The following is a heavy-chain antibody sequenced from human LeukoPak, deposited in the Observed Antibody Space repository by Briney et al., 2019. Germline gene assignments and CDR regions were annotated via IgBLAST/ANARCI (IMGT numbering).Heavy chain of an antibody. CDR3: ARSAFSVTTPGLYYFDY. D-gene: IGHD1-1*01. CDR1: GRSISSYY. V-gene: IGHV4-4*07. CDR2: IYNSGST. Sequence: SETLSLTCTVSGRSISSYYWSWIRQPAGKGLEWIGHIYNSGSTNYNPSLKGRVTMSVATSKNQFSLHLSSVTAADTAVYYCARSAFSVTTPGLYYFDYWGQGTLVAVSS. J-gene: IGHJ4*02.